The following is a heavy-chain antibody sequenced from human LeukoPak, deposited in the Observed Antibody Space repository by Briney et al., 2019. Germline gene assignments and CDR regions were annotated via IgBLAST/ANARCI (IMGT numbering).Heavy chain of an antibody. CDR2: ISYDGSEK. J-gene: IGHJ4*02. CDR1: GFTVSSNY. V-gene: IGHV3-30*03. Sequence: PGGSLRLSCAASGFTVSSNYMSWVRQAPGKGLEWVAVISYDGSEKHYADSVKGRFTISRDNSKNTLYLQMNSLRAEDTAVYYCAREGSSGYYPYWGQGILVTVSS. D-gene: IGHD3-22*01. CDR3: AREGSSGYYPY.